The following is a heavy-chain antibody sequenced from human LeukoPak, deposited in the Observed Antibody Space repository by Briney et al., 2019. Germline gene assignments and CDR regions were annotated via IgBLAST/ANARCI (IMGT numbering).Heavy chain of an antibody. J-gene: IGHJ4*02. CDR3: ARAISQFAIGGAAY. Sequence: GGSLRLSCAASGSTVKNFAMSWVRKAPGRGLESVSSSDGSGRLTYYDDSVKGRFTISRDNSRDTLYLEMESLRDEYSVVYYFARAISQFAIGGAAYWGQGTQVTVSS. CDR1: GSTVKNFA. CDR2: SDGSGRLT. V-gene: IGHV3-23*01. D-gene: IGHD3-10*01.